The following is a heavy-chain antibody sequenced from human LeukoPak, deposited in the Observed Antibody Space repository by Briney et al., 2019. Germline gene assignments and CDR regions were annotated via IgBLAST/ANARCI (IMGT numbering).Heavy chain of an antibody. CDR1: GFTFSSYA. CDR2: ISGSGGST. CDR3: AKTVAGTPVYYFDY. D-gene: IGHD6-19*01. J-gene: IGHJ4*02. Sequence: GGSLRLSCAASGFTFSSYAMSWVRQAPGKGLEWVSAISGSGGSTYYADSVKDRFTISRDNSKNTLYLQMNSLRAEDTAVYYCAKTVAGTPVYYFDYWGQGTLVTVSS. V-gene: IGHV3-23*01.